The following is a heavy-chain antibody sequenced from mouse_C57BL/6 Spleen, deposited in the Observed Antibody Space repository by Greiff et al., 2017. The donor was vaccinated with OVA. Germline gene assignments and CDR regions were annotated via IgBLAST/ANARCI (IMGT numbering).Heavy chain of an antibody. CDR3: ARQDYAMDY. J-gene: IGHJ4*01. CDR2: ISNGGGST. Sequence: DVQLQESGGGLVQPGGSLKLSCAASGFTFSDYYMYWVRQTPEKRLEWVAYISNGGGSTYYPDTVKGRFTISRDNAKNTLYLQMSRLKSEDTAMYYCARQDYAMDYWGQGTSVTVSS. V-gene: IGHV5-12*01. CDR1: GFTFSDYY.